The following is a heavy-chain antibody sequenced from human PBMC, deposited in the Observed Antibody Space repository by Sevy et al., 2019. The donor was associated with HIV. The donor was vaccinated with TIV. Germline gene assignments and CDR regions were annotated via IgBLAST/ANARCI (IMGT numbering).Heavy chain of an antibody. Sequence: GGSLRLSCAASGFTFSNYGMHWVRQAPGKGLEWVAVIWNDGSNKYYADSVKGRFTISRDNSKNTLYLQMNSLRFEDTAVYFWARGGDFNDRSAKRDFDYWCQGTLVTVSS. CDR2: IWNDGSNK. J-gene: IGHJ4*02. D-gene: IGHD3-22*01. CDR1: GFTFSNYG. CDR3: ARGGDFNDRSAKRDFDY. V-gene: IGHV3-33*01.